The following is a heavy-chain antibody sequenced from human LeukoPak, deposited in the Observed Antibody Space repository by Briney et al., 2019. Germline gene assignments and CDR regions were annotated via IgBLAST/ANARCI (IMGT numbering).Heavy chain of an antibody. CDR3: ASGGYGGVMSDY. V-gene: IGHV3-48*03. J-gene: IGHJ4*02. CDR2: ISSSGTTI. Sequence: GGSLRLSCAASGFTFSSYEMNWVRQAPGKGLEWVSYISSSGTTIYYADSVKGRLTNSRDNAKNSLYLQMNSLRAEDTAVYYCASGGYGGVMSDYWGQGTLVTVSS. CDR1: GFTFSSYE. D-gene: IGHD3-16*01.